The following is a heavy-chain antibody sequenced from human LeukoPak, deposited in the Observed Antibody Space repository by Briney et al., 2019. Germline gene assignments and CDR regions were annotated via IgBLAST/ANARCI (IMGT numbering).Heavy chain of an antibody. D-gene: IGHD1-14*01. CDR2: IYYSGST. V-gene: IGHV4-30-4*08. CDR1: GGSISSGDYY. J-gene: IGHJ6*03. Sequence: PSETLSLTCTVSGGSISSGDYYWSWSRQPPGKGLEWSGYIYYSGSTYYNPSLKSRVTISVDTSKNQFSLKLSSVTAADTAVYYCAREGYDLEGVCYMDVWGKGTTVTVSS. CDR3: AREGYDLEGVCYMDV.